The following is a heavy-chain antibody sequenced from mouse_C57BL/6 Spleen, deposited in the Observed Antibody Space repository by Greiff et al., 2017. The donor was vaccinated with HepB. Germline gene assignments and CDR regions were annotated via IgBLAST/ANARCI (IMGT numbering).Heavy chain of an antibody. J-gene: IGHJ2*01. Sequence: QVQLQQPGAELVKPGASVKLSCKASGYTFTSYWMHWVKQRPGQGLEWIGMIHPNSGSTNYNEKFKSKATLTVDKSSSTAYMQRSSLTSEDSAVYYCASWDYGYFDYWGQGTTLTVSS. CDR2: IHPNSGST. V-gene: IGHV1-64*01. CDR1: GYTFTSYW. D-gene: IGHD2-4*01. CDR3: ASWDYGYFDY.